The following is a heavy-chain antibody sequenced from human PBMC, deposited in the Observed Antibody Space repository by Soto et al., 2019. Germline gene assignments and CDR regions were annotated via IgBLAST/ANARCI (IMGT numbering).Heavy chain of an antibody. Sequence: ASVKVSCKASGYTFTGYYMHWVRQAPGQGLEWMGWINPNSGGTNYAQKFQGRVTMTRDTSISTAYMELSRLRSDDTAVYYCARTLMEFGEFTYWGQGTLVTVSS. CDR2: INPNSGGT. CDR1: GYTFTGYY. V-gene: IGHV1-2*02. J-gene: IGHJ4*02. D-gene: IGHD3-10*01. CDR3: ARTLMEFGEFTY.